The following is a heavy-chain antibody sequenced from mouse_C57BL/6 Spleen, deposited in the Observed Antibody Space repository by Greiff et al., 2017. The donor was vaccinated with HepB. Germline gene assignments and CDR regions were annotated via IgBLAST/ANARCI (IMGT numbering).Heavy chain of an antibody. CDR1: GYTFTSYW. V-gene: IGHV1-64*01. D-gene: IGHD1-1*01. CDR2: IHPNSGST. CDR3: ARSEYYGSISFAY. J-gene: IGHJ3*01. Sequence: VQLQQPGAELVKPGASVKLSCKASGYTFTSYWMHWVKQRPGQGLEWIGMIHPNSGSTNYNEKFKSKATLTVDKSSSTAYMQLSSLTSEDSAVYYCARSEYYGSISFAYWGQGTLVTVSA.